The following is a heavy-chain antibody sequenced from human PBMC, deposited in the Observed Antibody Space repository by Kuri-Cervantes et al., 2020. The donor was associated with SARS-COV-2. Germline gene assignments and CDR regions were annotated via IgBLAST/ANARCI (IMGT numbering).Heavy chain of an antibody. V-gene: IGHV4-38-2*02. Sequence: ESLKISCTVSGYSISSGYYWGWIRQPPGKGLEWIGYVYTNGRTNYNPSLKSRVTISVDTSKNQFSLRLSSVTAADTAIYYCAREDTSTIDFWGQGTLVTVSS. J-gene: IGHJ4*02. D-gene: IGHD2-2*01. CDR2: VYTNGRT. CDR1: GYSISSGYY. CDR3: AREDTSTIDF.